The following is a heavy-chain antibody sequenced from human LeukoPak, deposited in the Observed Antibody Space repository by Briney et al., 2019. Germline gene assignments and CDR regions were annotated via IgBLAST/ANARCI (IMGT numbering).Heavy chain of an antibody. V-gene: IGHV1-69*13. D-gene: IGHD3-10*01. CDR2: IIPIFGTA. CDR1: GGTLSSFT. CDR3: ASRGYGSGSYYGSDY. Sequence: SVKVSCKASGGTLSSFTISWVRQAPGQGLEWMGGIIPIFGTANYAQKFQGRVTITADESTSTAYMELSSLRSEDTAVYYCASRGYGSGSYYGSDYWGQGTLVTVSS. J-gene: IGHJ4*02.